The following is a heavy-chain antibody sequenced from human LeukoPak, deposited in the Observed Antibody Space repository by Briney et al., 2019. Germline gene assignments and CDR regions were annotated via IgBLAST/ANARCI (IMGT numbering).Heavy chain of an antibody. V-gene: IGHV3-74*01. CDR1: GFTFSSYW. D-gene: IGHD6-13*01. CDR2: INSDGSST. J-gene: IGHJ6*02. Sequence: PGGSLRLSCAASGFTFSSYWMHWVRQAPGKGLVWVSRINSDGSSTSYADSVKGRFTISRDNAKNTLYLQMNSLRAEDTAVYYCARDRGQQLISYYYYGMDVWGQGTTVTVSS. CDR3: ARDRGQQLISYYYYGMDV.